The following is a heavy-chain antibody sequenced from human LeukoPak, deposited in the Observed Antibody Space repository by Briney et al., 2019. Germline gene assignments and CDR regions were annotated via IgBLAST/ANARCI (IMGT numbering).Heavy chain of an antibody. CDR1: GFTFDDYA. D-gene: IGHD2-2*01. Sequence: PGRSLRLSCAASGFTFDDYAMHWVRQAPGKALEWVSGISWNSGSIGYADSVKGRFTISRDNAKNSLYLQMNSLRAEDMALYYCAKGYCSSTSCPPGWFDPWGQGTLVTVSS. CDR2: ISWNSGSI. CDR3: AKGYCSSTSCPPGWFDP. J-gene: IGHJ5*02. V-gene: IGHV3-9*03.